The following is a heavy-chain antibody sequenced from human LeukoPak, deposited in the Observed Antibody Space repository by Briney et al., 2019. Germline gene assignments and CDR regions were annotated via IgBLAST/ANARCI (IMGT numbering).Heavy chain of an antibody. Sequence: GSLRLSCAASGFNVSSNYMSWVRQAPGKGLEWVSVIYSGGGTYYGDSVKGRFTISRDNSKNTLYLQMNSLRAEDTAVYYCARGPTRQELLKAWGQGTLVTVSS. V-gene: IGHV3-66*01. J-gene: IGHJ5*02. CDR3: ARGPTRQELLKA. CDR2: IYSGGGT. CDR1: GFNVSSNY. D-gene: IGHD1-26*01.